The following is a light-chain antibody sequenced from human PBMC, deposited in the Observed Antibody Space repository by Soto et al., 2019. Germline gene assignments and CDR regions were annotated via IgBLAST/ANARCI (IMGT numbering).Light chain of an antibody. CDR1: QSVSSY. Sequence: EIVLTQSPATLSLSPGERATLSCRASQSVSSYLAWYQQKPGQAPRLLIYDASNRATGIPARFSGSGSGTDFTLTISILEPEDFAVYYCQQRSNWPSFGQGTRLEIK. CDR3: QQRSNWPS. V-gene: IGKV3-11*01. J-gene: IGKJ5*01. CDR2: DAS.